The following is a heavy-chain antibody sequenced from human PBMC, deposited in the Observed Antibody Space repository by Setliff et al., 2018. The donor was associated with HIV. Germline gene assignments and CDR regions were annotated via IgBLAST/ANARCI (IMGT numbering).Heavy chain of an antibody. CDR2: VNWNSGSI. V-gene: IGHV3-9*01. CDR1: GFTFEDYA. Sequence: GGSLRLSCVASGFTFEDYAMHWVRQAPGKGLEWVAAVNWNSGSIGYADSVKGRFTISRGNAKKALYLQMNSLRIEDTAFYHCVKGDCTSSSCAIDCWGQGTLVTVSS. D-gene: IGHD2-2*01. J-gene: IGHJ4*02. CDR3: VKGDCTSSSCAIDC.